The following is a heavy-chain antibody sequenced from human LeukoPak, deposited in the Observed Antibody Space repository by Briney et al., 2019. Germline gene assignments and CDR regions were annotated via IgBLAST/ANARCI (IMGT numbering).Heavy chain of an antibody. Sequence: GGSLRLSCAASGFSFSNYWMTWVGQGPGKGLGWVANIKQDGIEKRYVDSVKGRFTISRDNAKNSLYLQMHSQRAEDTAVYYCARRHPTPTEIRRSGHDYGDYWGQGIQVTVS. D-gene: IGHD5-12*01. CDR3: ARRHPTPTEIRRSGHDYGDY. CDR1: GFSFSNYW. J-gene: IGHJ4*02. V-gene: IGHV3-7*01. CDR2: IKQDGIEK.